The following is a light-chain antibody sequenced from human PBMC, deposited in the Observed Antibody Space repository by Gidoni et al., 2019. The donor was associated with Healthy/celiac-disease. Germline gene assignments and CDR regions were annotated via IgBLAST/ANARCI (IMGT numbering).Light chain of an antibody. V-gene: IGKV1-33*01. CDR1: QDISNY. J-gene: IGKJ3*01. CDR2: DAS. Sequence: DIQMTQSPSSLSASVGDRVTITCQATQDISNYLNWYQQKPGKAPKLLIYDASTLETGVPSRFSGSGSGTDFTFAISSLQPEDIATYYCQQYDNLHSVTFGPXTKVDIK. CDR3: QQYDNLHSVT.